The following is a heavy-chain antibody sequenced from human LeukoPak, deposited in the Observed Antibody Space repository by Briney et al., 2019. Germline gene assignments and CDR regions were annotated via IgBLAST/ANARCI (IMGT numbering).Heavy chain of an antibody. Sequence: SETLSLTCTVSGGSISSYYWSWIRQPPGKGLEWIGYIYYSGSTNYNPSLKSRVTVSVDTSKSQFSLNLNSVTAADTAVYYCVRHFPHMDFSGWRQGWFDLWGQGTLVTVSS. V-gene: IGHV4-59*08. CDR2: IYYSGST. J-gene: IGHJ5*02. D-gene: IGHD6-19*01. CDR1: GGSISSYY. CDR3: VRHFPHMDFSGWRQGWFDL.